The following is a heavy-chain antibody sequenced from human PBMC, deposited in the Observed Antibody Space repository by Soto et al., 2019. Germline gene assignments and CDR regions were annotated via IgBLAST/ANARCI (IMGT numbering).Heavy chain of an antibody. V-gene: IGHV3-66*03. Sequence: EVQLVESGGGLIQPGGSLRLSCAASGFTVSSNYMSWVRQAPGKGLEWVSVIYSGGSTYYADSVKGRFTISRDNSKNTLYLQMNSLRVEDTSVYSCAKPLSSGSYVWDLYDWGQGTLVTVSS. CDR3: AKPLSSGSYVWDLYD. CDR1: GFTVSSNY. J-gene: IGHJ4*02. CDR2: IYSGGST. D-gene: IGHD3-10*01.